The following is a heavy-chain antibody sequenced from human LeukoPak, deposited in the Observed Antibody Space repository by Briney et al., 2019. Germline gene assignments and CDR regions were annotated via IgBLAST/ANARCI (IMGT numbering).Heavy chain of an antibody. CDR3: ARDERFEYSSSSYAFDI. J-gene: IGHJ3*02. CDR1: GFTFTSYG. V-gene: IGHV3-30*02. D-gene: IGHD6-6*01. Sequence: GGSLRLSCAASGFTFTSYGIHWVRQAPGKGLEWVAFISYDGSNTYYADSVKGRFTISRDNSKNTLYLQMNSLIGEDTAVYYCARDERFEYSSSSYAFDIWGQGTMVTVSS. CDR2: ISYDGSNT.